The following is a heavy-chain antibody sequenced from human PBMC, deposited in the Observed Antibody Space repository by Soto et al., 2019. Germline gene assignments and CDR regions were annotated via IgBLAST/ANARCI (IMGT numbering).Heavy chain of an antibody. D-gene: IGHD3-10*01. J-gene: IGHJ4*02. CDR1: AFTFGSHT. Sequence: GGSLRLSCEASAFTFGSHTMNWVRQAPGKGLEWVSSIDSGGTRTFYADSLKGRFTISRDNAKNSLYLQMNSLRAEDTAVYYCAREVQPRVRREYDYWGQGTLVTVSS. CDR3: AREVQPRVRREYDY. CDR2: IDSGGTRT. V-gene: IGHV3-21*01.